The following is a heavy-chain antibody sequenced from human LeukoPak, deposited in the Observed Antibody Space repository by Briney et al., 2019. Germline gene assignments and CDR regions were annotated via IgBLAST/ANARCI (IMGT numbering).Heavy chain of an antibody. Sequence: TSETLSLTCTVSGGFISSYYWSWLRQPPGQGLEWIGYIYYSGSSNYNPSLKSRVTISVDTSKNQFSLNLSSVTAADTAVYYCVREGRDGYGYYFDYWGQGTLVTVSS. CDR3: VREGRDGYGYYFDY. J-gene: IGHJ4*02. V-gene: IGHV4-59*01. CDR1: GGFISSYY. CDR2: IYYSGSS. D-gene: IGHD5-24*01.